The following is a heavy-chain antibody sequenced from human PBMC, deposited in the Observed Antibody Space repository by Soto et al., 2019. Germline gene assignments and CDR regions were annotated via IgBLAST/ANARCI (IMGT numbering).Heavy chain of an antibody. V-gene: IGHV3-9*01. CDR1: GFTFDDYA. D-gene: IGHD1-7*01. Sequence: GGSLRLSCAASGFTFDDYAMHWVRQAPGKGLEWVSGISWNSGSIGYADSVKGRFTISRDNAKNSLYLQMNSLRAEDTALYYCVLAKLELPYWGQGTLVTVSS. CDR2: ISWNSGSI. J-gene: IGHJ4*02. CDR3: VLAKLELPY.